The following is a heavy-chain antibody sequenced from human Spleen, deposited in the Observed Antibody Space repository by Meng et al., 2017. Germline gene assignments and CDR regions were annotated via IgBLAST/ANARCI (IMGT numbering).Heavy chain of an antibody. Sequence: QVQLVQSGAEVKKPGASVKVSCKASGYTYTHYQMDWVRQAPGQGLEWMGWIHPSGNANYAQKFQGRVTMTTDTSTTTAYMELRSLRSDDSALYYCAREKSPGHFDYLGQGILVTVSS. CDR2: IHPSGNA. CDR3: AREKSPGHFDY. V-gene: IGHV1-18*01. CDR1: GYTYTHYQ. J-gene: IGHJ4*02.